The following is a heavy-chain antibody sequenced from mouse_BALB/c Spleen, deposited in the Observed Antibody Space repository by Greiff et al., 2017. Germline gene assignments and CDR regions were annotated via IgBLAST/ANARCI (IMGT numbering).Heavy chain of an antibody. D-gene: IGHD2-2*01. CDR1: GDSITSCY. CDR3: ARYEAGYDVAMDY. CDR2: ISYSGST. J-gene: IGHJ4*01. Sequence: EVKVVESGPSLVKPSQSLSLTCSVTGDSITSCYWNWIRKFPGNKLEYMGYISYSGSTYYNPSLKSRISITRDTSKNQYYLQLNSVTTEDTATYYCARYEAGYDVAMDYWGQGTSVTVSS. V-gene: IGHV3-8*02.